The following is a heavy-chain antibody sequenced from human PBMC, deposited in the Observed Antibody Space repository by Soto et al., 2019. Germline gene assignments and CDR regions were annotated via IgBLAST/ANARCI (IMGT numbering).Heavy chain of an antibody. CDR1: GGTFSSYA. CDR3: ARDRPDIVATTGQEYYFDY. D-gene: IGHD5-12*01. J-gene: IGHJ4*02. CDR2: IIPIFGTV. V-gene: IGHV1-69*01. Sequence: QVQLVQSGAEVKKPGSSVKVSCKASGGTFSSYAISWVRQAPGQGLEWMGGIIPIFGTVNYAQKFQGRVTITADESTSTAYMELSSLRSEDTAVYYCARDRPDIVATTGQEYYFDYWGQGTLVTVSS.